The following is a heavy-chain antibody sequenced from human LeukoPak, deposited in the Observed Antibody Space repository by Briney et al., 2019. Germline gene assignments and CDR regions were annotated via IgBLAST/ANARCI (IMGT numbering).Heavy chain of an antibody. CDR2: KYYSGST. V-gene: IGHV4-61*01. Sequence: SETLSLTCDVSGVSINTCCYYWTWIRQPPGKGLEWIGYKYYSGSTRYNSSLRSRLTISLDSSKNQFSLRLTYVTAADTAVYYCARGRSYGFDFDSWGPGTLVIVSS. CDR1: GVSINTCCYY. J-gene: IGHJ4*02. CDR3: ARGRSYGFDFDS. D-gene: IGHD5-18*01.